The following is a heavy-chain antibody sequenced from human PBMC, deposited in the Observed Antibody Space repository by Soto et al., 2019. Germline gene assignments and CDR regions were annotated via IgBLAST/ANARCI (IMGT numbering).Heavy chain of an antibody. V-gene: IGHV4-31*03. Sequence: NPSETLSLTCTVSGGSISSGGYYWMWIRHHPGKGLEWIGYIYYSGSTYYNPSLKSRVTISVDTSKNQFSLKLSSVTAADTAVYYCARDRLEHRYNWFDPWGQGTLVTVSS. J-gene: IGHJ5*02. D-gene: IGHD1-1*01. CDR3: ARDRLEHRYNWFDP. CDR2: IYYSGST. CDR1: GGSISSGGYY.